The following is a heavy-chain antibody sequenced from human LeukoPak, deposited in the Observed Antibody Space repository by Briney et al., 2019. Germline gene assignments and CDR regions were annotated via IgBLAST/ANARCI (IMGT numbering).Heavy chain of an antibody. CDR1: RGSMSIGDYY. D-gene: IGHD5-24*01. V-gene: IGHV4-30-4*01. Sequence: SETLSLTCSVSRGSMSIGDYYWSWIRQPPGKALEWIGYMYYSGRTYYNPSLRSRVSISLDTSRNQFSLKLRSVTAADTAVYYCARAEEMATANGVNWFDPWGQGTLVTVSS. CDR2: MYYSGRT. CDR3: ARAEEMATANGVNWFDP. J-gene: IGHJ5*02.